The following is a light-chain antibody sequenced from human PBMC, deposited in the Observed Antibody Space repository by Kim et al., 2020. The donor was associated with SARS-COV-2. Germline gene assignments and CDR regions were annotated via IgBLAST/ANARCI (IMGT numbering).Light chain of an antibody. V-gene: IGKV1-8*01. J-gene: IGKJ5*01. CDR2: AAS. Sequence: ASTGDRVTITRRASQGISSYLAWYQQKPGKAPKLLIYAASTLQSGVPSRFSGSGSGTDFTLTISCLQSEDFATYYCQQYYSYPITFGQGTRLEIK. CDR3: QQYYSYPIT. CDR1: QGISSY.